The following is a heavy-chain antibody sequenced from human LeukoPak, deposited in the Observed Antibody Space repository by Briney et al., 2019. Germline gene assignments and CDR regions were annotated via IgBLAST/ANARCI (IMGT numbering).Heavy chain of an antibody. CDR3: ARADSSGYPYFDY. D-gene: IGHD3-22*01. CDR1: GGSISSYY. J-gene: IGHJ4*02. Sequence: SETLSLTCSVSGGSISSYYWSWIRQPPGKGLEWIGYIYYSGSTNYNPSLKSRVTISVDTSKNQFSLKLSSVTAADTAVYYCARADSSGYPYFDYWGQGTLVTVSS. CDR2: IYYSGST. V-gene: IGHV4-59*01.